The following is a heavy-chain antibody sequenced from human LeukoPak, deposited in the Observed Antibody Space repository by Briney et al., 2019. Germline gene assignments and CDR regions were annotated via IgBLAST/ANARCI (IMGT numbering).Heavy chain of an antibody. Sequence: GGSLRLSCAASGFTFSSYAMHWVRQAPGKGLEWVAVVSYDGSIKYYADSVKGRFTTSRDNSKNMLYLQMNSLSAEDTAVYYCARGPGYSSGWYVLSVDYWGQGTLVTVSS. CDR3: ARGPGYSSGWYVLSVDY. CDR1: GFTFSSYA. J-gene: IGHJ4*02. D-gene: IGHD6-19*01. V-gene: IGHV3-30-3*01. CDR2: VSYDGSIK.